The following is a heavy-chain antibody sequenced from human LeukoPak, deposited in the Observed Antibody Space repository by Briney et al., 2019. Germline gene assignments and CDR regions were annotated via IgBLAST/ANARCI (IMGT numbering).Heavy chain of an antibody. J-gene: IGHJ5*02. Sequence: SETLSLTCTVSGGSISSYYWSWIRQPPGKGLEWIGYIYSSGSTNRNPSLKSRVTMSVDTSKNQFSLTLSSVTAADTAVYYCASTHCSSTSCSHESGYNWFDPWGQGTLVTVSS. CDR2: IYSSGST. V-gene: IGHV4-59*01. D-gene: IGHD2-2*01. CDR3: ASTHCSSTSCSHESGYNWFDP. CDR1: GGSISSYY.